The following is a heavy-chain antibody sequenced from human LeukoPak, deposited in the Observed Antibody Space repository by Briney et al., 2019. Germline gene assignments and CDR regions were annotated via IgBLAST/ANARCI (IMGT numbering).Heavy chain of an antibody. J-gene: IGHJ4*02. CDR3: ARVRYRLAETYIDY. V-gene: IGHV1-2*02. CDR2: INPNSGDT. D-gene: IGHD3-16*01. CDR1: GYIFTGYY. Sequence: ASVKVSCKASGYIFTGYYMNWVRQAPGQGLEWMGWINPNSGDTNYAQKFQGRVTMTRDTSISTAYMELSRLRSDDTAVYYCARVRYRLAETYIDYWGQGPLVTVSS.